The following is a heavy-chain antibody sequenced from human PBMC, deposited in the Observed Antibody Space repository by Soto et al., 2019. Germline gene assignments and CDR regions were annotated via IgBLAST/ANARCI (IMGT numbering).Heavy chain of an antibody. CDR2: IIPHVDAA. D-gene: IGHD3-22*01. V-gene: IGHV1-69*13. Sequence: SVKVSCRASGGTLDNYAISWVRQAPGQGLEWVGGIIPHVDAANYAQKFQGRVTIAAGESAGTAYMELSRLTSEDTAVYYCAKGSYYDASSAYDTPGFYYNYFGLDVWGQGTTVTVSS. J-gene: IGHJ6*02. CDR1: GGTLDNYA. CDR3: AKGSYYDASSAYDTPGFYYNYFGLDV.